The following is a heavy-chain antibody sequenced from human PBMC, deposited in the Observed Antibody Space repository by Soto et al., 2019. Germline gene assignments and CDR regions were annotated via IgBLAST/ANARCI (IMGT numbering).Heavy chain of an antibody. V-gene: IGHV4-59*01. CDR1: GASITSYY. CDR3: ATTGGSGSY. J-gene: IGHJ4*02. Sequence: QVQLQESGPGLVKPSETLSLTCTVSGASITSYYWTWIRQPPGKGLEWIGYIHYSGSTNYNPSLKSRVTISVDTSKSQFYLKLNSVTAADAAVYYCATTGGSGSYWSQGTLVTVSS. CDR2: IHYSGST. D-gene: IGHD3-10*01.